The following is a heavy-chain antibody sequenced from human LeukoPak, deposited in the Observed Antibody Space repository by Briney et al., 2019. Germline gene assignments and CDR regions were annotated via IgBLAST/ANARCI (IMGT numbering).Heavy chain of an antibody. Sequence: GASVKVSCKASGYTFTSYGISWVRQAPGQGLEWMGWISAYNGNTNYAQKLQGRVTMTTDTSTSTAYMELRSLRSDDTAVYYCARTVRFPERLYNWLDPWGQGTLVTVSS. CDR1: GYTFTSYG. D-gene: IGHD3-10*01. CDR3: ARTVRFPERLYNWLDP. CDR2: ISAYNGNT. V-gene: IGHV1-18*01. J-gene: IGHJ5*02.